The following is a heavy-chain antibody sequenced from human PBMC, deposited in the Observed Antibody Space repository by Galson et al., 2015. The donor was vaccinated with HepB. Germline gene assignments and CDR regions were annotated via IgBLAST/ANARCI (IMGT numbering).Heavy chain of an antibody. CDR3: ATNPPYDILTGYWYYYGMDA. Sequence: SVKVSCKVSGYTLTELSMHWVRQAPGKGLEWMGGFDPEDGETIYAQKFQGRVTMTEDTSTDTAYMELSSLRSEDTAVYYCATNPPYDILTGYWYYYGMDAWGQGTTVTVSS. CDR1: GYTLTELS. V-gene: IGHV1-24*01. D-gene: IGHD3-9*01. J-gene: IGHJ6*02. CDR2: FDPEDGET.